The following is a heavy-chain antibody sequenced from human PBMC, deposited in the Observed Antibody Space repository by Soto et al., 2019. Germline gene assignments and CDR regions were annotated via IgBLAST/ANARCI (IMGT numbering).Heavy chain of an antibody. V-gene: IGHV3-23*01. J-gene: IGHJ6*02. Sequence: EVQLLESGGGLVQPGGSLRLSCAASGFTFSSYAMSWVRQAPGKGLEWVSAISGSGGSTYYADSVKGRFTISRDNSKNTLYLQMNSLRAEDTAVYYCAKAPGYGDHYYYYYGMGVWGQGTTVTVSS. D-gene: IGHD4-17*01. CDR2: ISGSGGST. CDR3: AKAPGYGDHYYYYYGMGV. CDR1: GFTFSSYA.